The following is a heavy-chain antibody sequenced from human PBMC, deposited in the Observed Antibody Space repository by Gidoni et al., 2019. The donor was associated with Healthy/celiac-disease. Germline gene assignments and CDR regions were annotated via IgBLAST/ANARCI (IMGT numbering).Heavy chain of an antibody. J-gene: IGHJ6*02. CDR2: IIPIFGTA. CDR1: GGTFSSYA. Sequence: QVQVVQSGAEVKKPGSSVNVYCKASGGTFSSYAIRWVRQAPGQGLEWMGGIIPIFGTAQYAQKFQGRVTITADESTSTAYMELSSLRSEDTAVYYCAREILCSGGSCFSNYYYYGMDVWGQGTTVTVSS. V-gene: IGHV1-69*01. D-gene: IGHD2-15*01. CDR3: AREILCSGGSCFSNYYYYGMDV.